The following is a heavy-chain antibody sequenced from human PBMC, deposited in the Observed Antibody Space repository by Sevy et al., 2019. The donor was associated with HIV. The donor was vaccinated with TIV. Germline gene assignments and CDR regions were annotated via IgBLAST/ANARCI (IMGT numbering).Heavy chain of an antibody. Sequence: SLTCTVSGGSISSNNYYWGWIRQPPGKGLEWIGSIYYSGSTYYNPSLKSRVTISVDTSKNQFSLKLSSVTAADTAVFYCARHNGGWYGTITYYFDYWGQGTLVTVSS. J-gene: IGHJ4*02. D-gene: IGHD6-19*01. CDR1: GGSISSNNYY. V-gene: IGHV4-39*01. CDR3: ARHNGGWYGTITYYFDY. CDR2: IYYSGST.